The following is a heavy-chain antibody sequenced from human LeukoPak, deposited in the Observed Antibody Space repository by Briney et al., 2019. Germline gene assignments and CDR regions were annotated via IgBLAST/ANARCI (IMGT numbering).Heavy chain of an antibody. Sequence: SETLSLTCTVSGGSMINYYWGYIRQPPGKGLEWIAYISYSGKSNYNPSLRSRVTMSVDMSKNQFSLKLTSVTAADTAVYYCVSVGRSLHWNPDFWGLGTLVTVSS. CDR2: ISYSGKS. D-gene: IGHD1-1*01. J-gene: IGHJ4*02. CDR1: GGSMINYY. V-gene: IGHV4-59*01. CDR3: VSVGRSLHWNPDF.